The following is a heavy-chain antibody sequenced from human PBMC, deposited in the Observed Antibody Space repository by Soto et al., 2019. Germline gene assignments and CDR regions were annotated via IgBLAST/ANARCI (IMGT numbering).Heavy chain of an antibody. CDR2: ISAYNGNT. V-gene: IGHV1-18*01. CDR3: ARDGLVEGVLMNAFDI. D-gene: IGHD2-8*01. J-gene: IGHJ3*02. Sequence: EASVKVSCKASGYTFTSYGISWVRQAPGQGLEWMGWISAYNGNTNYAQKLQGRVTMTTDTSTSTAYMELRSLRSDDTAVYYCARDGLVEGVLMNAFDIWGQGTMVTVSS. CDR1: GYTFTSYG.